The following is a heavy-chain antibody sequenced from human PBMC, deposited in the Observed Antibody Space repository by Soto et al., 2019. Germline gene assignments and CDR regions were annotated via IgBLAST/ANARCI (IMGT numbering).Heavy chain of an antibody. Sequence: ETLSVLATTSCGSMSLYYWGGIRQPPGQALEWIGYIYDSGSPYYIPSLRSRGIISADTSKNQISLKLTSATAADTAVYYCGRGAGSRPPRSWGRGTLVNVSS. CDR1: CGSMSLYY. D-gene: IGHD3-10*01. CDR3: GRGAGSRPPRS. V-gene: IGHV4-59*01. CDR2: IYDSGSP. J-gene: IGHJ5*02.